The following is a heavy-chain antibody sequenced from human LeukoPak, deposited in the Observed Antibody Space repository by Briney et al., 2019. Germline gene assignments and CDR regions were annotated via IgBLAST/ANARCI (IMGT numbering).Heavy chain of an antibody. D-gene: IGHD6-19*01. J-gene: IGHJ6*02. V-gene: IGHV3-74*01. Sequence: GGSLRLSCAASGFTFSDYWMHWVRQAPGKGLVWVSRINSDGISTNYADSVKGRFTISRDNSKNTLYLQMNSLRAGDTAVYYCARDPLDNRKAVGANSHSYGMDVWGQGTTVTVSS. CDR1: GFTFSDYW. CDR2: INSDGIST. CDR3: ARDPLDNRKAVGANSHSYGMDV.